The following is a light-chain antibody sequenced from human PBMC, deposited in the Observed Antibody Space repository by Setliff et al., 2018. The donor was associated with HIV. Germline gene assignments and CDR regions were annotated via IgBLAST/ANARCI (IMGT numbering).Light chain of an antibody. CDR2: DVT. CDR3: SSYTRTTSL. Sequence: QSALTQPASVSGSLGQSITISCTGTSSNVGMYKLVSWYQHHPGKAPKLLIYDVTRRPSGVTHRFSGSKSGNTASLTISGLQAEDEADYFCSSYTRTTSLFGGGTKVTVL. V-gene: IGLV2-14*02. CDR1: SSNVGMYKL. J-gene: IGLJ2*01.